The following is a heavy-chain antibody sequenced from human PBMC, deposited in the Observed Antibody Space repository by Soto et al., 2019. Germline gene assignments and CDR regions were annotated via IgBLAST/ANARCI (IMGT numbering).Heavy chain of an antibody. CDR1: GYTLTELS. V-gene: IGHV1-24*01. Sequence: ASVKVSCKVSGYTLTELSMHWVRQAPGKGLEWMGGLDPEDGETIYAQKFQGRVTMTEDTSTDTAYMELSSLRYEDTAVYYCAIPLGDGYNRRGAFDIWGQGTMVTVSS. CDR2: LDPEDGET. CDR3: AIPLGDGYNRRGAFDI. D-gene: IGHD3-10*01. J-gene: IGHJ3*02.